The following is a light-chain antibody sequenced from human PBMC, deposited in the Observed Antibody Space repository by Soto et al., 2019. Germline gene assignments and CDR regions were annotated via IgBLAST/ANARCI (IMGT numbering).Light chain of an antibody. J-gene: IGLJ3*02. CDR2: EVS. CDR1: SSVVGSYNY. CDR3: NSYAGSNNWV. Sequence: QSALTQPASVSGSPGQSITISCTGTSSVVGSYNYVSWFQQHPGKAPKLMIYEVSKRPSGVPDRFSGSKSGNTASLTVSGLQAEDEADYYCNSYAGSNNWVFGGGTKLTVL. V-gene: IGLV2-8*01.